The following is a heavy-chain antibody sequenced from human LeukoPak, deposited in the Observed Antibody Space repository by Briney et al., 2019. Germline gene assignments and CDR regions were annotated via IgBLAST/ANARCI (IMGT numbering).Heavy chain of an antibody. CDR2: ISSRSSTI. J-gene: IGHJ4*02. V-gene: IGHV3-48*04. CDR1: GFTLSNFG. Sequence: GGSLRLSCAASGFTLSNFGVNWVRQAPGKGLEWVSYISSRSSTIYYADSVKGRCTISRDNAKNSLYLQMNSLRAEDTAVYYCARDEGNTGYYYWGQGTLVTVSS. D-gene: IGHD3-9*01. CDR3: ARDEGNTGYYY.